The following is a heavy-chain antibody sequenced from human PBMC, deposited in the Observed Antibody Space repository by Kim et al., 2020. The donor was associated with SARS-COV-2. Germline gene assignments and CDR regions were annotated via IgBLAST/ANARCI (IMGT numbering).Heavy chain of an antibody. D-gene: IGHD3-22*01. CDR3: ARDGYDSSGYPQGFDP. J-gene: IGHJ5*02. CDR2: ISYDGSNK. Sequence: GGSLRLSCAASGFTFSSYAMHWVRQAPGKGLEWVAVISYDGSNKYYADSVKGRFTISRDNSKNTLYLQMNSLRAEDTAVYYCARDGYDSSGYPQGFDPWGQGTLVTVSS. V-gene: IGHV3-30*04. CDR1: GFTFSSYA.